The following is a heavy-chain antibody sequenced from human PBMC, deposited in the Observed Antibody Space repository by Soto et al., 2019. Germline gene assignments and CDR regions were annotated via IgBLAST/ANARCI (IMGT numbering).Heavy chain of an antibody. V-gene: IGHV1-69*13. CDR2: IIPIFGTA. Sequence: SVKVSCKASGGTFSSYAISWVRQAPGQGLEWMGGIIPIFGTANYAQKFPGRVTITADESTSTAYMELSSLRSVDTAVYYCPRDTRGVAARPRYYNSDMDVWGQGTTVTVSS. J-gene: IGHJ6*02. CDR3: PRDTRGVAARPRYYNSDMDV. CDR1: GGTFSSYA. D-gene: IGHD6-6*01.